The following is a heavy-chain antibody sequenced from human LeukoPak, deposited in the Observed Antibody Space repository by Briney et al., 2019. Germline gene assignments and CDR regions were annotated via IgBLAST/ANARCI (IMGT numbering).Heavy chain of an antibody. J-gene: IGHJ4*02. V-gene: IGHV3-23*01. D-gene: IGHD6-19*01. CDR3: AKETMEQWLVDY. CDR2: ISGSDGST. Sequence: GGSLTLSCTASGFTFSSYAMSWVRQAPGQGLEWVSAISGSDGSTYYADPVKGRFTISRDNSKNTLYLQMNSLRAEDTAVYYCAKETMEQWLVDYWGQGTLVTVSS. CDR1: GFTFSSYA.